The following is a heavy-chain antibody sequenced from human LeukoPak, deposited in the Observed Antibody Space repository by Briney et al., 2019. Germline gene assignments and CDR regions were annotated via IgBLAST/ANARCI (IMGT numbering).Heavy chain of an antibody. J-gene: IGHJ6*03. V-gene: IGHV4-4*07. Sequence: ASETLSLTCTVSYGSISTCLWNWVRQPAGKGLEWIGRIFASGSTFYSPSLKSRVTMSVDTSKSQFSLKLNSVTAADTAVYYCARGAGYSREVNYYYYMDVWGKGTTVTVSS. CDR1: YGSISTCL. CDR3: ARGAGYSREVNYYYYMDV. CDR2: IFASGST. D-gene: IGHD1-26*01.